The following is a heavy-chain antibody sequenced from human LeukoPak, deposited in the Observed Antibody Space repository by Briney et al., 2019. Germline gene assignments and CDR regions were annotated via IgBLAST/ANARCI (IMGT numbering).Heavy chain of an antibody. CDR2: INPSDGST. Sequence: ASVKVSCKASGYTFTTYYMHWVRQAPGQGFEWMGIINPSDGSTTNAQQFQGRVTMTRDTSTSTVYMGLSSLRSEDTAVYYCAREMGATAGAHFDYWGQGALVTVSS. V-gene: IGHV1-46*01. D-gene: IGHD6-13*01. CDR3: AREMGATAGAHFDY. J-gene: IGHJ4*02. CDR1: GYTFTTYY.